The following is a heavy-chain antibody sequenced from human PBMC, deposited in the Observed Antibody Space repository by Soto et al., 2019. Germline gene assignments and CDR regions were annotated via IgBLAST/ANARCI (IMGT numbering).Heavy chain of an antibody. V-gene: IGHV1-18*01. Sequence: ASVKVSCKASGYTFTSYGISWVREAPGQGLEWMGWISAYNGNTNYAQKLQGRVTMTTDTSTSTAYMELRSLRSDDTAVYYCARLSVITGWFDPWGQGTLVTASS. CDR1: GYTFTSYG. CDR2: ISAYNGNT. D-gene: IGHD3-16*01. CDR3: ARLSVITGWFDP. J-gene: IGHJ5*02.